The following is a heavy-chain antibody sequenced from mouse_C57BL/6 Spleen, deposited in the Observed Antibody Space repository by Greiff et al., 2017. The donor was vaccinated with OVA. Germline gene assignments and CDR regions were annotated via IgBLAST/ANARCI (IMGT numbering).Heavy chain of an antibody. CDR1: GYTFTSYW. V-gene: IGHV1-69*01. CDR2: IDPADSYT. J-gene: IGHJ2*01. Sequence: QVQLQQPGAELVMPGASVKLSCKASGYTFTSYWMHWVKQRPGQGLEWIGEIDPADSYTNYNRKFKGKSTLTVDKSSSTAYMQLSSLTSVDSAVYYCARGGTTVVADYWGQGTTLTVSS. CDR3: ARGGTTVVADY. D-gene: IGHD1-1*01.